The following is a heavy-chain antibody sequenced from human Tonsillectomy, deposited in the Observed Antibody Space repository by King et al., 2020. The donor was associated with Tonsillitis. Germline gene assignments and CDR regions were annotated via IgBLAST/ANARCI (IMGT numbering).Heavy chain of an antibody. J-gene: IGHJ4*02. CDR2: IYHSGST. CDR3: ARDFGGSYFDY. Sequence: LQLQESGSGLVKPSQTLSLTCAVSGGSFSSGGYSWGWIRQPPGKGLEWIGYIYHSGSTYYNPSLKSRVTISVDKSKNQFSLKLSSVTAADTAVYYCARDFGGSYFDYWGQGTLVTVSS. V-gene: IGHV4-30-2*01. CDR1: GGSFSSGGYS. D-gene: IGHD3-10*01.